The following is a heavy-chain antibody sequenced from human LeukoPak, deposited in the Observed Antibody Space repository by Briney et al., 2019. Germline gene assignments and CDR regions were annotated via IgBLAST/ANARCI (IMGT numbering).Heavy chain of an antibody. Sequence: ASVEVSCKASGYTFTSYGISWVRQAPGQGLEWMGWISAYNGNTNYAQKLQGRVTMTTDTSTSTAYMELRSLRSDDTAVYYCARGRVGGYCSSTSCYAFDIWGQGTMVTVSS. D-gene: IGHD2-2*01. CDR3: ARGRVGGYCSSTSCYAFDI. CDR2: ISAYNGNT. CDR1: GYTFTSYG. V-gene: IGHV1-18*04. J-gene: IGHJ3*02.